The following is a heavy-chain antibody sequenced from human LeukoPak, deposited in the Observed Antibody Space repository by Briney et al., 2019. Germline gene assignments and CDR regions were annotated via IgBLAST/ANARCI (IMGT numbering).Heavy chain of an antibody. CDR3: ARDRRLVGATSE. V-gene: IGHV3-21*01. CDR2: ITSTSSYI. D-gene: IGHD1-26*01. J-gene: IGHJ4*02. CDR1: GFTFSSYW. Sequence: GGSLSLSCAASGFTFSSYWMNWVRQAPGKGLEWVSSITSTSSYIYYADSVKGRFTISRDNAKSSLYLQMNSLRAEDTAVYYCARDRRLVGATSEWGQGTLVTVSS.